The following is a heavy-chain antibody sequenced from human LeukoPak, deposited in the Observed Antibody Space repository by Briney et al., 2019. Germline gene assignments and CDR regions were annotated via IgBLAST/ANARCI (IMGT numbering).Heavy chain of an antibody. CDR2: INHSGST. D-gene: IGHD5-24*01. CDR3: ARIVGVGYNDAFDI. V-gene: IGHV4-34*01. Sequence: PSETLSLTCAVYGGSFSGYYWSWIRQPPGKGLEWIGEINHSGSTNYNPSLKSRVTISVDTSKNQFSLKLSSVTAADTAVYYCARIVGVGYNDAFDIWGQGTMVTVSS. J-gene: IGHJ3*02. CDR1: GGSFSGYY.